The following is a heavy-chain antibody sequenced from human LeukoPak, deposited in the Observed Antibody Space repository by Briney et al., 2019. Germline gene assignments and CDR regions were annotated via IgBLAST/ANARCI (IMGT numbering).Heavy chain of an antibody. CDR2: ISYDGSNK. J-gene: IGHJ4*02. CDR1: GLTFSSYA. CDR3: ARARGYCSSTSCYVGGY. V-gene: IGHV3-30*04. D-gene: IGHD2-2*01. Sequence: PGGSLRLSCAASGLTFSSYAMHWVRQAPGKGLEWVAVISYDGSNKYYADSVKGRFTISRDNSKNTLYLQMNSLRAEDTAVYYCARARGYCSSTSCYVGGYWGQGTLVTVSS.